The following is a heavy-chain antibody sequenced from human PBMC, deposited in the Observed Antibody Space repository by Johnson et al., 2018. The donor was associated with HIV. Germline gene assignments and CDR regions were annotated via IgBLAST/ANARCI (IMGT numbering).Heavy chain of an antibody. J-gene: IGHJ3*02. V-gene: IGHV3-7*01. CDR2: IKQDGSEK. CDR1: GFTFDNYA. Sequence: VQLVESGGGMVQPGGSLRLSCAVSGFTFDNYAMHWVRQAPGKGLEWVANIKQDGSEKYYADSVKGRFRITRDNSNNTVYLHMNSLRAEDTAVYYCAKDKSIVGATSNAFDIWGQGTMVTVSS. D-gene: IGHD1-26*01. CDR3: AKDKSIVGATSNAFDI.